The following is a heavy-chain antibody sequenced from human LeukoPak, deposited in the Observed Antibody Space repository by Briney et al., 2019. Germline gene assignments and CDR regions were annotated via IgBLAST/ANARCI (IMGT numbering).Heavy chain of an antibody. D-gene: IGHD2-15*01. V-gene: IGHV5-51*01. CDR1: GYSFTSYW. J-gene: IGHJ2*01. CDR3: ARPGWSGSGYWYFDL. Sequence: GESLKISCKGSGYSFTSYWIGWVRQMPGKGLEWMGIIYPGDFDTRYSPSFQGQVTISADKSISTAYLQWSSLKASDTAMYYCARPGWSGSGYWYFDLWGRGTLVTVSS. CDR2: IYPGDFDT.